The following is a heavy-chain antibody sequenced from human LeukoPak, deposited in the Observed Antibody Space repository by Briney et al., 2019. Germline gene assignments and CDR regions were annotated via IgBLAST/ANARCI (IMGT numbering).Heavy chain of an antibody. Sequence: GGSLRLSCAASGFTFSSYWMHWVRQTPGKGLVSVSRINSDGSSTSYADSVKGRFTISRDNAKNTLYLQMNSLRAEDTAVYYCARVRFGYSSIPFDYWGQGTLVTVSS. D-gene: IGHD6-19*01. CDR3: ARVRFGYSSIPFDY. J-gene: IGHJ4*02. CDR2: INSDGSST. CDR1: GFTFSSYW. V-gene: IGHV3-74*01.